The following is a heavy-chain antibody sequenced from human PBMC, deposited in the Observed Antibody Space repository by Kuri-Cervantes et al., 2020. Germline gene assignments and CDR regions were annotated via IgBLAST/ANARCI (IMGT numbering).Heavy chain of an antibody. CDR3: ARGDYYDSSGYGFYFDY. CDR1: GGSTSSNNYY. D-gene: IGHD3-22*01. Sequence: SETLSLTCTVSGGSTSSNNYYWSWIRQPPGKGLEWIGEINHSGSTNYNPSLKSRVTISVDTSKNQFSLKLSSVTAADTAVYYCARGDYYDSSGYGFYFDYWGQGTLVTVSS. CDR2: INHSGST. V-gene: IGHV4-39*07. J-gene: IGHJ4*02.